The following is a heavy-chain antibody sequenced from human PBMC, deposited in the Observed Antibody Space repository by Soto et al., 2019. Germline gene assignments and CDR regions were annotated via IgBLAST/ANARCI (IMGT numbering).Heavy chain of an antibody. D-gene: IGHD1-26*01. CDR3: ARSRRVGATAFDY. CDR1: GFTFSDYG. Sequence: GGSLRLSCAASGFTFSDYGMHWVRQAPGKGLEWVAVIWSDGSDKYYADSVKGRFTISRDNSKNTLYLQMNSLRAEDTAVYYCARSRRVGATAFDYCGQGTLVTVSS. V-gene: IGHV3-33*01. CDR2: IWSDGSDK. J-gene: IGHJ4*02.